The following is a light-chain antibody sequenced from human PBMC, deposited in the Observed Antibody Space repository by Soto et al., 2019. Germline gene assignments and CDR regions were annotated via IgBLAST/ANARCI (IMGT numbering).Light chain of an antibody. CDR2: GAS. CDR1: QTVSTN. J-gene: IGKJ2*01. Sequence: EIVMTQSQVTLSASPGERATLSCRASQTVSTNLAWYQQRPGQAPRLLIYGASTRVTGIPHWFRGSGSWTDFTLTISSLQSEDFAVYFCRQYTNWPQNFGQGTKLEIK. V-gene: IGKV3-15*01. CDR3: RQYTNWPQN.